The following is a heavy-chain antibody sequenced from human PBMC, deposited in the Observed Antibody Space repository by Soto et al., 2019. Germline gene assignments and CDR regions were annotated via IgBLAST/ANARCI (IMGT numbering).Heavy chain of an antibody. Sequence: GASVKVSCKASGGTFSSYAISWVRQAPGQRLEWMGWINPIFGTTKYAQKFQGRVTITRDKSTSTAYMELSSLRSEDTAVYYCAITKSEQWLVNDYWGQGTLVTVSS. CDR1: GGTFSSYA. CDR2: INPIFGTT. CDR3: AITKSEQWLVNDY. V-gene: IGHV1-69*05. D-gene: IGHD6-19*01. J-gene: IGHJ4*02.